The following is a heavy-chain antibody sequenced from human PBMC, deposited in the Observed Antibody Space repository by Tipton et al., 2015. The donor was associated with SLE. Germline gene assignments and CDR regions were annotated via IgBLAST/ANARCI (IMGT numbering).Heavy chain of an antibody. V-gene: IGHV4-39*01. J-gene: IGHJ4*02. CDR3: ARLRGAHSRGYFDY. CDR2: IYYSGST. CDR1: GGSISSSSYY. D-gene: IGHD3-10*01. Sequence: LRLSCTVSGGSISSSSYYWGWIRQPPGKGLEWIGSIYYSGSTYYNPSLKSRVTISVDTSKNQFSLKLSSVTAADTAVYYCARLRGAHSRGYFDYWGQGTLVTVSS.